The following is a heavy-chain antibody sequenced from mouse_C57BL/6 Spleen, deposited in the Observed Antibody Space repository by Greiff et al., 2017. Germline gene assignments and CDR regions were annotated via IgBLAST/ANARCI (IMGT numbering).Heavy chain of an antibody. V-gene: IGHV1-5*01. CDR1: GYTFTSYW. Sequence: VQLQQSGTVLARPGASVKMSCKTSGYTFTSYWMHWVKQRPGQGLEWIGAIYPGNSDTSYNQKFKGKAKLTAVTSASTAYMELSSLTNEDSAVYYCTRPPHYYGRYFDVWGTGTTVTVSS. CDR3: TRPPHYYGRYFDV. J-gene: IGHJ1*03. D-gene: IGHD1-2*01. CDR2: IYPGNSDT.